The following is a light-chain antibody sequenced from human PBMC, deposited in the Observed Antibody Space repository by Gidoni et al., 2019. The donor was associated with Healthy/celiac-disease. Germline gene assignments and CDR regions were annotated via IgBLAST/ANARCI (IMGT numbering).Light chain of an antibody. J-gene: IGKJ1*01. CDR1: QSGSRN. V-gene: IGKV3-15*01. Sequence: EIVMTHSPATLPVSPGERATLSRCDSQSGSRNLAWYQQKPGQAPTLLIYGASTRATGVPARFSGSGSGTDFTLTISSLQSEDFAVYYCQQYNTWSWTFGQGTKVEIK. CDR3: QQYNTWSWT. CDR2: GAS.